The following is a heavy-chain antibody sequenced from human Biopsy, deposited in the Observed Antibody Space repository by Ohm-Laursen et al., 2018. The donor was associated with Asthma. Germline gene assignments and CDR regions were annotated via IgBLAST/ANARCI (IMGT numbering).Heavy chain of an antibody. CDR1: GVTIRSYY. D-gene: IGHD2-15*01. J-gene: IGHJ4*02. V-gene: IGHV4-59*01. CDR2: IHYSGST. Sequence: TLSLTCTVSGVTIRSYYWTWIRQPPGKGLEWIGNIHYSGSTYSNPSLKSRVTISVDTSKKQISLRLSSVIAADTAVYYCAGFCSGGNCPDHWGQGTLVTVSS. CDR3: AGFCSGGNCPDH.